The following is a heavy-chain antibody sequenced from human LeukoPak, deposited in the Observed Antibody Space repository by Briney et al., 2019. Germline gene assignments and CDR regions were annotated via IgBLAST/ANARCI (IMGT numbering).Heavy chain of an antibody. J-gene: IGHJ3*02. V-gene: IGHV3-23*01. CDR2: ISVNGNT. CDR3: ARDLGQWEPLWTFDI. D-gene: IGHD1-26*01. CDR1: GFTLSSYA. Sequence: GSPRLSCAASGFTLSSYAMSWVRQGPGKGLEWVSAISVNGNTYHADSVKGRFTISRDNSKNTLYLQMNSLRAEDTAVYYCARDLGQWEPLWTFDIWGQGTMVTVSS.